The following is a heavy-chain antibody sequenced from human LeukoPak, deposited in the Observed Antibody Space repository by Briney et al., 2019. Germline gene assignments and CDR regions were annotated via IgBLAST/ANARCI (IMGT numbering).Heavy chain of an antibody. CDR3: ARDGASSGSYYGAFDI. Sequence: ASVKVSCKASGYTFTDFYVHWVRQAPGQGLEWMGWINPKNGGTNYKEKFQGRVTMTRDTSISTVYMELSGLRPDDTAVYYCARDGASSGSYYGAFDIWGQGTMVTVSS. CDR2: INPKNGGT. CDR1: GYTFTDFY. V-gene: IGHV1-2*02. D-gene: IGHD1-26*01. J-gene: IGHJ3*02.